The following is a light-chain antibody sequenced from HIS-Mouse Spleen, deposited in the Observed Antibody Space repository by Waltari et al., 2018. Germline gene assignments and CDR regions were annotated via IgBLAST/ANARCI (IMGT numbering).Light chain of an antibody. Sequence: QSALTQPRSVSGSPGQSGTISCTGTRSAVGGYNYVSWYQQHPGKAPKLMIYDVSKRPSGVPDRFSGSKSGNAASLTISGLQAEDEADYYCCSYAGSYTLVFGGGTKLTVL. CDR3: CSYAGSYTLV. V-gene: IGLV2-11*01. CDR2: DVS. CDR1: RSAVGGYNY. J-gene: IGLJ2*01.